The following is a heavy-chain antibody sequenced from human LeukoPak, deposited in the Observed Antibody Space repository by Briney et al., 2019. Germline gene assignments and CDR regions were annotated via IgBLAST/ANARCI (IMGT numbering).Heavy chain of an antibody. CDR2: TGSNGVT. CDR1: GFTFRTYA. D-gene: IGHD3-22*01. CDR3: GIRDTSDYYVF. J-gene: IGHJ4*02. Sequence: PGGSLRLSCTGSGFTFRTYAFSWVRQAPGKGLEWVSATGSNGVTYYADSVKGRFTISRDNSKNALHLQVNGLRADDTAVYYCGIRDTSDYYVFWGQGTLVTVSS. V-gene: IGHV3-23*01.